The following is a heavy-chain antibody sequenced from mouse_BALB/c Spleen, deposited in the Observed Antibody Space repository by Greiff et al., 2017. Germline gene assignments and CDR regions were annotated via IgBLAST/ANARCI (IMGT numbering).Heavy chain of an antibody. CDR3: ATRGTRATDWFAY. J-gene: IGHJ3*01. Sequence: VQLQQSGPGLVAPSPSLSITCTVSGFSFTSYGVHWVRQPPGKGLEWLGVIWAGGSTNYNSALMSRLSISKDNSKSQVFLKMNSLQTDDTAMYYCATRGTRATDWFAYWGQGTLVTVSA. V-gene: IGHV2-9*02. CDR2: IWAGGST. D-gene: IGHD1-2*01. CDR1: GFSFTSYG.